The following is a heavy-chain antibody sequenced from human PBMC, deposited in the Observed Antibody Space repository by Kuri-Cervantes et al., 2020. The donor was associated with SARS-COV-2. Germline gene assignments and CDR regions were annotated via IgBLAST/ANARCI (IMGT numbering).Heavy chain of an antibody. D-gene: IGHD6-19*01. CDR1: GGSISSQY. CDR3: ARQGDGGFRAVAGTTEWGY. CDR2: IYYSGST. Sequence: ESLKISCTVSGGSISSQYWSWIRQPPGKGLEWIGYIYYSGSTNYNPSLESRVTISVDTSKNQFSLKLSSVTAADTAVYYCARQGDGGFRAVAGTTEWGYWGQGTLVTVSS. J-gene: IGHJ4*02. V-gene: IGHV4-59*08.